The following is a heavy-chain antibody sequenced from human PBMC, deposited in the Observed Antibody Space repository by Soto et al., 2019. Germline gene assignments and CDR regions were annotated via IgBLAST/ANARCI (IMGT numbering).Heavy chain of an antibody. CDR2: IYYSGST. V-gene: IGHV4-59*08. CDR1: GGSISSYY. Sequence: SETLSLTCTVSGGSISSYYWSWIRQPPGKGLEWIGYIYYSGSTNYNPSLKSRVTISVDTSKNQFSLKLSSVTAADTAVYYCARHKGGSIELSVEYYYYYMDVWGKGTTVTVSS. CDR3: ARHKGGSIELSVEYYYYYMDV. J-gene: IGHJ6*03. D-gene: IGHD1-1*01.